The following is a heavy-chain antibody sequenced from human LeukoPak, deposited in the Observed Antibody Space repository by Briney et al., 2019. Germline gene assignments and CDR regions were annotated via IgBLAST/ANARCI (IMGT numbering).Heavy chain of an antibody. Sequence: AGGSLRLSCAASGFTVSSNYMSWVRQAPGKGLEWVSVIYSGGSTYYADSVKGRFTISRDNSKNTLYLQMNSLRAEDTAVYYCAKDPYYDSSGYFQHWGQGTLVTVSS. V-gene: IGHV3-53*01. D-gene: IGHD3-22*01. CDR3: AKDPYYDSSGYFQH. CDR2: IYSGGST. J-gene: IGHJ1*01. CDR1: GFTVSSNY.